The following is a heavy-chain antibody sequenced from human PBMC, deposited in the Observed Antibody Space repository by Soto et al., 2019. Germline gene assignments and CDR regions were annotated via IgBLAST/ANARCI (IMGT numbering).Heavy chain of an antibody. V-gene: IGHV4-61*01. J-gene: IGHJ4*02. CDR1: GDSIRSGNHY. Sequence: SETLSLTCTVSGDSIRSGNHYWSWIRQPPGKGLEWIGYIYYTGSTNYSPSLRSRVSISVDTSKNEFSLRLSSVTAADTAVYFCARSVAVPGAHIDYWGQGTQVTVSS. CDR3: ARSVAVPGAHIDY. CDR2: IYYTGST. D-gene: IGHD6-19*01.